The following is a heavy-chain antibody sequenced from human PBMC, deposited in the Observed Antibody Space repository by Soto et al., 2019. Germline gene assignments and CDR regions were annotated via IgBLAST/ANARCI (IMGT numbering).Heavy chain of an antibody. J-gene: IGHJ4*02. CDR1: GFTFSTYA. CDR2: ISGNGGDT. D-gene: IGHD3-9*01. CDR3: AKDHLSYYAVLTGGHMGAFDY. V-gene: IGHV3-23*01. Sequence: EVQLLESGGGLAPPGGSLRLSCATSGFTFSTYAMSWVRQAPGKGLECVSTISGNGGDTFYADSVKGRFIIDRANSTNTVHLQMDSLSPEDTAVYYCAKDHLSYYAVLTGGHMGAFDYWGQGTLLTVSS.